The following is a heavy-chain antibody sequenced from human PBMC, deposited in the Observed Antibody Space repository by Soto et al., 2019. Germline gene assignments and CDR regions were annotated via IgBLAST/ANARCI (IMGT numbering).Heavy chain of an antibody. V-gene: IGHV3-53*01. CDR2: IYSGGST. D-gene: IGHD6-6*01. CDR1: GITVSGNY. J-gene: IGHJ4*02. CDR3: ARVPHRFRSSSNYI. Sequence: GGSLRLSCAASGITVSGNYMAWVRQAPGKGLEWVSLIYSGGSTFYTDSVRGRFIISRDNSKDTLYLQMNSLRAEDTAMYYCARVPHRFRSSSNYIWGQGTLVTVSS.